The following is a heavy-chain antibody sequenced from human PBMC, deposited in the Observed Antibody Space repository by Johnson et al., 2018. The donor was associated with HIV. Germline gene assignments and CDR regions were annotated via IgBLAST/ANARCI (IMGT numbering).Heavy chain of an antibody. CDR2: IYSGGST. CDR3: TTDFPPSVRGYSYGSSSHERSWGGFDI. D-gene: IGHD5-18*01. J-gene: IGHJ3*02. Sequence: EVQLVESGGGLVQPGGSLRLSCAASGFTVSSNYMSWVRQAPGKGLEWVSVIYSGGSTYYADSVKGRFTISRDDSKNTLYLQMNSLKTEDTAVYYCTTDFPPSVRGYSYGSSSHERSWGGFDIWGQGTMVAVSS. V-gene: IGHV3-66*01. CDR1: GFTVSSNY.